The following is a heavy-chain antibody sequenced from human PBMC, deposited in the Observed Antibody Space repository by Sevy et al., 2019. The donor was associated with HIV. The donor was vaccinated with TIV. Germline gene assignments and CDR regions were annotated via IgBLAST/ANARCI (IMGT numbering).Heavy chain of an antibody. V-gene: IGHV1-2*02. CDR3: ARGGVFSRSHYSDY. CDR1: TYSFTAYY. D-gene: IGHD2-8*01. CDR2: INPNAGGSGGA. J-gene: IGHJ4*02. Sequence: ASVKVSCKTSTYSFTAYYIHWVRQAPGQGLEWMGWINPNAGGSGGANYAQKFQGRVTMTSDASSNTAYMELTRLTSDDTAVYYCARGGVFSRSHYSDYWGQGTLVTVSS.